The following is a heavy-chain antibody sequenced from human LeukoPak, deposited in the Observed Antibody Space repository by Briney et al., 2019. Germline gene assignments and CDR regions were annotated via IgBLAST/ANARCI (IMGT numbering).Heavy chain of an antibody. D-gene: IGHD6-13*01. CDR2: IYYSGST. CDR3: ARGGDSSSWSVDY. V-gene: IGHV4-59*08. J-gene: IGHJ4*02. CDR1: GGSISSYY. Sequence: SETLSLTCTVSGGSISSYYWSWIRQPPGKGLEWIGYIYYSGSTNYNPSLKSRVTISVDTSKNQFSLRLSSVTAADTAVYYCARGGDSSSWSVDYWGQGTLVTVSS.